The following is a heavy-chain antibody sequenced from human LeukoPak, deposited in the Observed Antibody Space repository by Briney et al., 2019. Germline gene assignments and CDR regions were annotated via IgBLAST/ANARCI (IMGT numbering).Heavy chain of an antibody. V-gene: IGHV3-30*02. CDR1: GFTFSSYG. Sequence: GGSLRLSCAASGFTFSSYGMHWVRQAPGKGLEWVAFIRYDGSNKYYADSVKGRFTISRDNAKNTLYLQVNSLRVEDTAVYYCAREGTGSYMDVWGKGTTVTVSS. J-gene: IGHJ6*03. CDR3: AREGTGSYMDV. D-gene: IGHD1/OR15-1a*01. CDR2: IRYDGSNK.